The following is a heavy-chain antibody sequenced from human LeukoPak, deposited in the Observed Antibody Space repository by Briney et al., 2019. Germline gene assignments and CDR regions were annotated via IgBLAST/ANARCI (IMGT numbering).Heavy chain of an antibody. CDR1: GGSISSSSYY. Sequence: PSETLSLTCTVSGGSISSSSYYWGWIRQPPGKGLEWIGSIYYSGSTYYNPSLKSRVTISVGTSKNQFSLKLSSVTAADTAVYCCARRGGLEYCSGGSCYTFDYWGQGTLVTVSS. CDR2: IYYSGST. D-gene: IGHD2-15*01. J-gene: IGHJ4*02. CDR3: ARRGGLEYCSGGSCYTFDY. V-gene: IGHV4-39*01.